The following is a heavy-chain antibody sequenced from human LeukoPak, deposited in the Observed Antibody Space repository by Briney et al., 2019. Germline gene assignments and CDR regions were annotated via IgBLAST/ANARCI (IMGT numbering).Heavy chain of an antibody. D-gene: IGHD6-19*01. CDR1: GFTFSSSW. J-gene: IGHJ4*02. CDR2: IKHDGSEK. V-gene: IGHV3-7*01. Sequence: GGSLRLSCETSGFTFSSSWMNWVRQAPGKGLEWVANIKHDGSEKYYLDSVKGRFTISRDNAKYSMYLQMNSLSAEDTAVYYCVRASAGTYFDYWGQGTLVTVSS. CDR3: VRASAGTYFDY.